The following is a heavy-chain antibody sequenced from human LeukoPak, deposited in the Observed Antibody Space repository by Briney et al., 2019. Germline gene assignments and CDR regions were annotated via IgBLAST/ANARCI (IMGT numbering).Heavy chain of an antibody. CDR3: ARSKDILTGYCFDY. D-gene: IGHD3-9*01. CDR2: IYYSGST. V-gene: IGHV4-59*01. J-gene: IGHJ4*02. CDR1: VGSISSYY. Sequence: PSETLSLTCTVSVGSISSYYGSWIRQPPGKGLEGIGYIYYSGSTNYNPSLKSRVTISVDTSKNQFSLKLSSVTAADTAVYYCARSKDILTGYCFDYWGQGNLVTVSS.